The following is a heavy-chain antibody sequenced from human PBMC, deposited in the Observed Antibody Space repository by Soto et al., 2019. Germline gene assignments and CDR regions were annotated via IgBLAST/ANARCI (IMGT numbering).Heavy chain of an antibody. CDR1: GGCVYIYY. CDR2: ISTSGRT. V-gene: IGHV4-4*07. CDR3: ARETDGWFDT. Sequence: PSDCLELSCKVCGGCVYIYYWGWIRQPAGKGLEWIGRISTSGRTNYNPSLKSRVTMSEDTSKNHFSLKLRSVTAADTAVYYCARETDGWFDTWGQGTLVTVSS. J-gene: IGHJ5*02.